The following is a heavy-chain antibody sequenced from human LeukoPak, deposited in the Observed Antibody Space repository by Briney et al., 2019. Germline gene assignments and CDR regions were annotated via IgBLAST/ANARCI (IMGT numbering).Heavy chain of an antibody. CDR2: ISGRGGST. CDR3: ATFGPSGTNGFDH. J-gene: IGHJ4*02. V-gene: IGHV3-23*01. CDR1: GFSFGNYA. Sequence: PGGSLRLSCLASGFSFGNYAMTWVRQAPGKGLEWVSSISGRGGSTHYADFVKGRFTISRDNSKNTLFLQMNSLRAEDTALYYCATFGPSGTNGFDHWGQGTLVTVSS. D-gene: IGHD1-14*01.